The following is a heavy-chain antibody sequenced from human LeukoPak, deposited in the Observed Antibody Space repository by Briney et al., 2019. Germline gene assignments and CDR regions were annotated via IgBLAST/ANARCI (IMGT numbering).Heavy chain of an antibody. D-gene: IGHD2-2*01. CDR2: ISGSGGST. CDR3: AKFSVGTSCYDY. Sequence: GRSLRLSCAASGFTFSSYAMSWVRQAPGKGLEWVSAISGSGGSTYYADSVKGRFTISRDNSKNTLYLQMNSLRAEDTAVYYCAKFSVGTSCYDYWGQGTLVTVSS. V-gene: IGHV3-23*01. J-gene: IGHJ4*02. CDR1: GFTFSSYA.